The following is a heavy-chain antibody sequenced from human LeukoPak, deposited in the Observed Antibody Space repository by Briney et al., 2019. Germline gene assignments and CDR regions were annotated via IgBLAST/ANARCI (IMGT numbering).Heavy chain of an antibody. Sequence: SETLSLTCTASGGSISSLHWSWIRQTPGKGLEWIGYIYDSGSTNYNPSLKGRVTISVDTSKSQFSLKLSSVTAADTAVYYCARGGYYFLYWGQGTLVTVSS. D-gene: IGHD3-16*01. CDR2: IYDSGST. CDR1: GGSISSLH. CDR3: ARGGYYFLY. J-gene: IGHJ4*02. V-gene: IGHV4-59*11.